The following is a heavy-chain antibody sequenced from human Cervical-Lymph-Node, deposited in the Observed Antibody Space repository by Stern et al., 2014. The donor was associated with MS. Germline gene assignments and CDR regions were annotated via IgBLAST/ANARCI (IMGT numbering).Heavy chain of an antibody. CDR1: GYSFTIYY. CDR3: ARHVQGFDY. CDR2: IYPYDSNT. J-gene: IGHJ4*02. Sequence: EVQLVQSGAEVKKPGESLKISCKLSGYSFTIYYIAWVRQMPGKVLEWMGAIYPYDSNTTYSPSFQGQFTISADKSITTAYLQWSSLRASDTAMYYCARHVQGFDYWGQGTLVTVSS. V-gene: IGHV5-51*01.